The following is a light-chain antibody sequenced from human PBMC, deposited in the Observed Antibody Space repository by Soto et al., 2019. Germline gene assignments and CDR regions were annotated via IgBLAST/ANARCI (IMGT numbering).Light chain of an antibody. CDR2: KAS. J-gene: IGKJ5*01. CDR1: QSISSW. CDR3: QQYKSYSIT. V-gene: IGKV1-5*03. Sequence: DIQMTQSPSTVSPYAGDRVTITCRASQSISSWLAWYQQKPGNPPKLLIYKASSLESGVPPRFSGSGSGTEFTLTISSLQTDDFATYYCQQYKSYSITLGQGTRLEIK.